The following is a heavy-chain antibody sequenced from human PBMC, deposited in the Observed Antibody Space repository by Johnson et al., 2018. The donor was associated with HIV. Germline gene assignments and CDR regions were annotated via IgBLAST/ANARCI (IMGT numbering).Heavy chain of an antibody. V-gene: IGHV3-13*01. J-gene: IGHJ3*02. CDR1: GFTFSSYD. CDR3: ARDGGFVGAFDI. CDR2: IGTAGDT. D-gene: IGHD3-16*01. Sequence: EQLVESGGGLVQPGGSLRLSCAASGFTFSSYDMHWVRQATGKGLEWVSAIGTAGDTYYPGSVKGRFTISRENAKNSLYLQMNSLRAGDTAVYYCARDGGFVGAFDIWGQGTMVIVSS.